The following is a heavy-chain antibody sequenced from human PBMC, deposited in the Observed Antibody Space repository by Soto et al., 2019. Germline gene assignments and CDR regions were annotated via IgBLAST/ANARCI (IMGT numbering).Heavy chain of an antibody. CDR1: GDSVSSNSAA. Sequence: SQTLSLTCAISGDSVSSNSAAWNWIRQSPSRGLEWLGRTYYRPKWYNDYAVSVKSRITINPDTSKNQFSLQLNSVTPEDTAVYYCARVGEDIVVVPASNWFDPWGQGTLVTVSS. CDR3: ARVGEDIVVVPASNWFDP. CDR2: TYYRPKWYN. V-gene: IGHV6-1*01. D-gene: IGHD2-2*01. J-gene: IGHJ5*02.